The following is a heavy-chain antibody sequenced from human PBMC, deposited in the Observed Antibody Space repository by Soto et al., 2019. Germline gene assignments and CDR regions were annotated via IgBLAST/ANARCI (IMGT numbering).Heavy chain of an antibody. V-gene: IGHV3-33*01. D-gene: IGHD3-10*01. J-gene: IGHJ6*02. CDR2: IWYDGSNK. CDR1: GFTFSSYG. CDR3: AREDGSEIYYNYGMDV. Sequence: PGGSLRLSCAASGFTFSSYGMHWVRQAPGKGLEWVAVIWYDGSNKYYADSVKGRFTISRDNSKNTLYLQMHSLRAEATAVYYCAREDGSEIYYNYGMDVWGQGTTVTVS.